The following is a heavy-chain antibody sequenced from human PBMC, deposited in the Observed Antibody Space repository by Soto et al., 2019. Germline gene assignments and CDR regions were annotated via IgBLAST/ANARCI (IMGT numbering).Heavy chain of an antibody. J-gene: IGHJ4*02. Sequence: GGSLRLSCAASGFTFSSYGMHWVRQAPGKGLEWVAVISYDGSNKYYADPVKGRFTISRDNSKNTLYLQMNSLRAEDTAVYYCAKGVASSGYDKKPPPNYWGQGTLVTAPQ. CDR1: GFTFSSYG. D-gene: IGHD5-12*01. CDR2: ISYDGSNK. CDR3: AKGVASSGYDKKPPPNY. V-gene: IGHV3-30*18.